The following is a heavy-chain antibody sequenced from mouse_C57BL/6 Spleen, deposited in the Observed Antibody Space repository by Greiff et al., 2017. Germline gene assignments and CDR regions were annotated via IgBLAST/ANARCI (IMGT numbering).Heavy chain of an antibody. CDR3: ARSYSNGRFAY. Sequence: VQLQQPGAELVKPGASVKLSCKASGYTFTSYWMQWVKQRPGQGLEWIGEIDPSDSYTNYNQKFKGKATLTVDTSSSTAYMQLSSLTSEDSAVYYCARSYSNGRFAYWGQGTLVTVSA. CDR2: IDPSDSYT. CDR1: GYTFTSYW. D-gene: IGHD2-5*01. J-gene: IGHJ3*01. V-gene: IGHV1-50*01.